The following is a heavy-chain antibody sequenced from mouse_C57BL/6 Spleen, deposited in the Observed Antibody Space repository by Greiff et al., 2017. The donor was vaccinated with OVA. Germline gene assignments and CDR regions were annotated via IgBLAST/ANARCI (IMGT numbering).Heavy chain of an antibody. CDR3: ARLGNYYGSRRDWYFDV. D-gene: IGHD1-1*01. CDR2: ISGGGGNT. CDR1: GFTFSSYT. Sequence: EVQVVESGGGLVKPGGSLKLSCAASGFTFSSYTMSWVRQTPEKRLEWVATISGGGGNTYYPDSVKGRFTISRDNAKNTLYLQMSSLRSEDTALYYCARLGNYYGSRRDWYFDVWGTGTTVTVSS. J-gene: IGHJ1*03. V-gene: IGHV5-9*01.